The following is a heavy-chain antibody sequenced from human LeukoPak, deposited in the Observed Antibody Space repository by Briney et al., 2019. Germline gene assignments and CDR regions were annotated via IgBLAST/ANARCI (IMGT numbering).Heavy chain of an antibody. CDR2: ISSSSSYI. CDR3: GILWCSSSWTGDH. Sequence: GGSLRLSCAASGFTFSSYCMNWVRQAPGKGLEWVSSISSSSSYIYYADSVKGRFTISRDNAKNSLYLQMNSQRAEDTAVWYCGILWCSSSWTGDHWGQGTLVTVSS. D-gene: IGHD6-13*01. V-gene: IGHV3-21*01. CDR1: GFTFSSYC. J-gene: IGHJ4*02.